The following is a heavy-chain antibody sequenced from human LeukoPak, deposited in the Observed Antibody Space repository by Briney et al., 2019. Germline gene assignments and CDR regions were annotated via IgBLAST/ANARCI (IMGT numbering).Heavy chain of an antibody. CDR2: IYYSGST. CDR1: GGSISSSSYY. Sequence: SETLSLTCTVSGGSISSSSYYWGWIRQPPGKGLEWIGSIYYSGSTYYNPSLKSRVTISVDTSKNQFSLKVSSVTAADTAVYYCARSTRYSSGWYNWFDPWGQGTLVTVSS. V-gene: IGHV4-39*07. CDR3: ARSTRYSSGWYNWFDP. J-gene: IGHJ5*02. D-gene: IGHD6-19*01.